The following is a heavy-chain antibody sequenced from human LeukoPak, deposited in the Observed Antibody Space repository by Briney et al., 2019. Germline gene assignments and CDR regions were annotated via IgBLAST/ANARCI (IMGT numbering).Heavy chain of an antibody. CDR2: IYSGGST. Sequence: GGSLRLSCAASGFTVSSNYMSWVRRAPGKGLEWVSVIYSGGSTYYADSVKGRFTISRDNSKNTLYLQMNSLRAEDTAVYYCAKDQGYDILTGYYNVGRIMDYWGQGTLVTVSS. D-gene: IGHD3-9*01. J-gene: IGHJ4*02. CDR3: AKDQGYDILTGYYNVGRIMDY. V-gene: IGHV3-53*05. CDR1: GFTVSSNY.